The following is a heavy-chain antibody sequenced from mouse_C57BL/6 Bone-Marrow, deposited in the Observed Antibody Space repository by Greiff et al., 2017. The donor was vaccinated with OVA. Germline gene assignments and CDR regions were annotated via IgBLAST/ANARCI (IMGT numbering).Heavy chain of an antibody. D-gene: IGHD5-1*01. CDR2: IRNKANNHAT. V-gene: IGHV6-6*01. Sequence: EVMLVESGGGLVQPGGPMKLSGAASGFTFSDAWMDWVRQSPEKGLEGVAEIRNKANNHATYYAEFVKGRFTISRDDSKSSVYLQMNSLRAEDTGIYYCTRYLWYFDVWGTGTTVTVSS. J-gene: IGHJ1*03. CDR3: TRYLWYFDV. CDR1: GFTFSDAW.